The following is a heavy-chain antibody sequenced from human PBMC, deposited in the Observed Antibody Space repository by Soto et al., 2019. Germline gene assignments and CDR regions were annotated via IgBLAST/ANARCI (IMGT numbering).Heavy chain of an antibody. D-gene: IGHD3-22*01. CDR2: INHSGGV. CDR1: GGSFSGHS. Sequence: TLSLTCAVYGGSFSGHSWTWIRQSPGKGLEWIGDINHSGGVNYSPSLKSRVTISLDTSKNQFSLTLSAVTAADTAMYYCSTRAYDTNGYYRFDPWGQGTLVTVSS. V-gene: IGHV4-34*01. CDR3: STRAYDTNGYYRFDP. J-gene: IGHJ5*01.